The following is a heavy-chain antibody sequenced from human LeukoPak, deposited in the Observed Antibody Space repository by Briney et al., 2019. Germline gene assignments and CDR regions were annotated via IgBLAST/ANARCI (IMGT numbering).Heavy chain of an antibody. CDR2: IYHSGST. Sequence: SGTLSLTCAVSGGSISSSNWWSWVRQPPGKGLEWIGEIYHSGSTNYNPSLKSRVTISVDTSKNQFSLKLSSVTAADTAVYYCARSSTSCHGAFDIWGQGTMVTVSS. CDR3: ARSSTSCHGAFDI. D-gene: IGHD2-2*01. J-gene: IGHJ3*02. V-gene: IGHV4-4*02. CDR1: GGSISSSNW.